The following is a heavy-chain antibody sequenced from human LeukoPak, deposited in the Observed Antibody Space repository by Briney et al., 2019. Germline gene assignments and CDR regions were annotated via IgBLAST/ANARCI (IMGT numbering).Heavy chain of an antibody. CDR1: GFTFNSYS. Sequence: PGGSLRLSCAASGFTFNSYSMNWVRQAPGKGLEWFSSISSSSSYISYADSVKGRFTISRANAKNSLYLQIISPRAEETALYYCAGGSGWYYYYYYDMDVWGKGTTVTVSS. D-gene: IGHD6-19*01. CDR2: ISSSSSYI. CDR3: AGGSGWYYYYYYDMDV. V-gene: IGHV3-21*04. J-gene: IGHJ6*03.